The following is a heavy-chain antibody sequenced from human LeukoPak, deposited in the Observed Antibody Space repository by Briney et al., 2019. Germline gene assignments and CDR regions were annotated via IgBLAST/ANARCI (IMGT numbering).Heavy chain of an antibody. CDR1: GYTFTGYY. V-gene: IGHV1-2*06. Sequence: ASVKVSCKASGYTFTGYYMHWVRQAPGQGLEWMGRINPNSGGTNYAQKFQGRVTMTRDTSISTAYMELSRLRSDDTAVYYCARAVYYYDSSGYLGWGQGTLVTVSS. D-gene: IGHD3-22*01. J-gene: IGHJ4*02. CDR2: INPNSGGT. CDR3: ARAVYYYDSSGYLG.